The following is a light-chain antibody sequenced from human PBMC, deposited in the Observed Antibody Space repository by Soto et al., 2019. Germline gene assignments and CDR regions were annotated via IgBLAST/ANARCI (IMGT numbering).Light chain of an antibody. CDR2: GAT. J-gene: IGKJ4*01. V-gene: IGKV1-39*01. CDR1: EDIISY. CDR3: QQSHNAPLT. Sequence: DIRMTQSPSSLSASVGDRVTLTCRASEDIISYLNWYQHKPGRAPTVLVYGATNLPSGVPSRFSGSGSGTEFTFTISSLQPEDFATYYCQQSHNAPLTFGGGPKVE.